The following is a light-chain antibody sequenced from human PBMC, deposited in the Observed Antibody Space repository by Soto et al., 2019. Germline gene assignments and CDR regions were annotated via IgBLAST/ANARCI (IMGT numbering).Light chain of an antibody. J-gene: IGKJ5*01. CDR1: QSISGF. Sequence: DIQMTQSPSSLSASVGDRVTITCRASQSISGFLTWYQQLPGKAPKLLIYDASNLESGVPSRFSGSGSGTEFTLTISSLQPDDFATYYCQQYNSYPITFGQGTRLEIK. CDR3: QQYNSYPIT. CDR2: DAS. V-gene: IGKV1-5*01.